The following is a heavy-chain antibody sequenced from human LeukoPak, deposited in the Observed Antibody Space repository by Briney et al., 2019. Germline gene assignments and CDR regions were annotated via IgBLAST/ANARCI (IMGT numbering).Heavy chain of an antibody. J-gene: IGHJ6*02. D-gene: IGHD2-2*01. CDR3: ARDDGYQPLDV. Sequence: GRSLRLSCLASGFTFNAYGMHWVRQAPGKGLEWVALIWFDGSNKYYADSMKGRFTISRDNSKNTLYVQMNGLRAEDTAVYYCARDDGYQPLDVWGQGTTVTVSS. V-gene: IGHV3-33*01. CDR1: GFTFNAYG. CDR2: IWFDGSNK.